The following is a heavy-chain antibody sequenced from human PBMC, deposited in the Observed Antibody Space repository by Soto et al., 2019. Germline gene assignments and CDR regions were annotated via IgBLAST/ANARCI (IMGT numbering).Heavy chain of an antibody. CDR2: ISGSDGKT. CDR3: AKWSYLDY. CDR1: GFSFASFA. V-gene: IGHV3-23*01. J-gene: IGHJ4*02. Sequence: GGSLRLSCTTSGFSFASFAMTWVRQAPGKGLEWVATISGSDGKTYYADSVKGRFSISRDTSRNTLYLQMNSLRADDTAVYYCAKWSYLDYWGQGTRVTVSS. D-gene: IGHD3-3*01.